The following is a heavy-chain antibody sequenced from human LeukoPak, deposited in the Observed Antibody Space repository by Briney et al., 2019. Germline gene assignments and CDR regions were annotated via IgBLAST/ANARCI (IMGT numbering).Heavy chain of an antibody. CDR2: ISDDGSNK. CDR3: AKENDYGDHSVDY. J-gene: IGHJ4*02. CDR1: AFTFRSYG. Sequence: GGSLRLSCAASAFTFRSYGMHWVRQAPGKGLEWVAAISDDGSNKNYADSVKGRFTISRDNSKNTLYLQMNSLRAEDTAMYYCAKENDYGDHSVDYWGQGTLVTVSS. D-gene: IGHD4-17*01. V-gene: IGHV3-30*18.